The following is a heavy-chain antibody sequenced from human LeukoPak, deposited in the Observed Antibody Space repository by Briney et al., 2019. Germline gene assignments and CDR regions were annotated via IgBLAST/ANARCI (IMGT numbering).Heavy chain of an antibody. Sequence: GGSQRLSCAASGFSFRSYAMSWVRQAPARGLEWVSSLRGGGETFYADSVKGRFTLSRDESRNTVYLQMNNLRVEDTAVYFCAKANWISSADAVVWGQGTLVTVSS. CDR3: AKANWISSADAVV. CDR1: GFSFRSYA. CDR2: LRGGGET. D-gene: IGHD2-2*03. V-gene: IGHV3-23*01. J-gene: IGHJ4*02.